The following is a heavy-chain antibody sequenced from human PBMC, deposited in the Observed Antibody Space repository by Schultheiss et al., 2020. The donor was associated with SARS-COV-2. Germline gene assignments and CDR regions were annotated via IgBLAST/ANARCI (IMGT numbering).Heavy chain of an antibody. Sequence: SETLSLTCTVSGGSISSSSYYWGWIRQPPGKGLEWIGSIYYSGSTYYNPSLKSRVTISVDTSKNQFSLKLSSVTAADTAVYYCAREATVGYFDYWGQGTLVTVSS. CDR1: GGSISSSSYY. V-gene: IGHV4-39*07. J-gene: IGHJ4*02. CDR3: AREATVGYFDY. CDR2: IYYSGST. D-gene: IGHD4-11*01.